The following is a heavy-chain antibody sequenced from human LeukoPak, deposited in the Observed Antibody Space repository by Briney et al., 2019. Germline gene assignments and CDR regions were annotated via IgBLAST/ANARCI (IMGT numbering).Heavy chain of an antibody. CDR1: GYTFTGYY. D-gene: IGHD1-1*01. V-gene: IGHV1-2*02. Sequence: ASVKVSCTASGYTFTGYYMHWVRQAPGQGLEWMGCINPNSGGTNYAQKFQGRVTMTRDTSISTAYMELSRLRSDDTAVYYCARDRVPQRLVWNPDWFDPWGQGTLVTVSS. J-gene: IGHJ5*02. CDR3: ARDRVPQRLVWNPDWFDP. CDR2: INPNSGGT.